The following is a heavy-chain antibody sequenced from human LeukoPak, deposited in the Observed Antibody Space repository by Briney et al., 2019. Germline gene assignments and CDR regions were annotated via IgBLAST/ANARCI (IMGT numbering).Heavy chain of an antibody. Sequence: SQTLSLTCTVSGGFINSGSYYWSWIRQPAGRGLEWIGRIYTSGSTNYNPSLKSRVTISVDTSKNQFSLKLSSVTAADTAVYYCARDLYYYDSSGYYLWAFDIWGQGTMVTVSS. CDR2: IYTSGST. V-gene: IGHV4-61*02. D-gene: IGHD3-22*01. CDR1: GGFINSGSYY. J-gene: IGHJ3*02. CDR3: ARDLYYYDSSGYYLWAFDI.